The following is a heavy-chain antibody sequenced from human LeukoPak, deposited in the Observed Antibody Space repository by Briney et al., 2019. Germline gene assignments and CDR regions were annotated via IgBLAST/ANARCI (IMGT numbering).Heavy chain of an antibody. J-gene: IGHJ3*01. D-gene: IGHD3-22*01. Sequence: GGSLRLSCAASGFTFSTYRMSWVRQAPGKGLEWVANIKQDGSEKHYVDSVKGRFTISRGNAKNSLYLQMNSLRAEDTAVYYCAKGTIRYYYDSSGPDAFDVWGQGTMVTVSS. V-gene: IGHV3-7*03. CDR3: AKGTIRYYYDSSGPDAFDV. CDR2: IKQDGSEK. CDR1: GFTFSTYR.